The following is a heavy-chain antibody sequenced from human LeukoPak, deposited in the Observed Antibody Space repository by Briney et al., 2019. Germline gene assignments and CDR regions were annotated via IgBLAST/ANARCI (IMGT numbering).Heavy chain of an antibody. J-gene: IGHJ6*02. CDR3: ARDRYRSGGLDV. D-gene: IGHD2-15*01. CDR1: GFTFSGYW. CDR2: IKEDGSQI. V-gene: IGHV3-7*04. Sequence: HTGGSLRLSCAASGFTFSGYWMSWVRQAPGKGLEWVANIKEDGSQIYYVDSVKGRFTISRDSAKNSLYLQMNSLRAEDTAVYYCARDRYRSGGLDVWGQGTTVTVSS.